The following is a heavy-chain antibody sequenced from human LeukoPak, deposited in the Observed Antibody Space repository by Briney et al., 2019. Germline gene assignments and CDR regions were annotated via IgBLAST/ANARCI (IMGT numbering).Heavy chain of an antibody. J-gene: IGHJ4*02. CDR2: IYPGDSNT. V-gene: IGHV5-51*01. Sequence: ESLKISCKGSGYSFTSYWIGWVRQMPGRGLEWMGIIYPGDSNTRYSPSFQGQVTMSADKSISTAYLQWSSLKASDTAIYYCARHRGPSFDILTGYYADFWGQGTLVTVSS. CDR3: ARHRGPSFDILTGYYADF. CDR1: GYSFTSYW. D-gene: IGHD3-9*01.